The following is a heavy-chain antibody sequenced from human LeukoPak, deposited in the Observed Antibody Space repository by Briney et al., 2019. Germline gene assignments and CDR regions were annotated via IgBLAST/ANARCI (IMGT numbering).Heavy chain of an antibody. CDR1: GFTFSSYA. V-gene: IGHV3-23*01. Sequence: WGSLRLSCAASGFTFSSYAMSGVRQAPGKGLDWVSAISGSGGSTYYADSVKGRFTISRDNSKNTLYLQMNSLRAEDTAVYYCVELGITMIGGVWGKGTTVTISS. D-gene: IGHD3-10*02. J-gene: IGHJ6*04. CDR3: VELGITMIGGV. CDR2: ISGSGGST.